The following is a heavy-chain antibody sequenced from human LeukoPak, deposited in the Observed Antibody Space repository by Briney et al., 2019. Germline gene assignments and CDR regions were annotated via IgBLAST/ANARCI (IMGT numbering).Heavy chain of an antibody. V-gene: IGHV4-30-4*01. Sequence: SETLSLTCTVSGGSISSGDYYWNWIRQPPGKGLEWIGYIHYSGSTFYNLSLKSRVTISVDRSKNQFSLELTSVTAADTAVYYCARHQESPFDIWGQGTMVTVSS. CDR3: ARHQESPFDI. J-gene: IGHJ3*02. CDR2: IHYSGST. CDR1: GGSISSGDYY.